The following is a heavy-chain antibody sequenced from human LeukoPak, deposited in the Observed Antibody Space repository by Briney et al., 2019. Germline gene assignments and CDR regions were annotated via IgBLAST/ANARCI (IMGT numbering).Heavy chain of an antibody. CDR3: AKDAGSIAARRGEADYYYYYMDV. J-gene: IGHJ6*03. Sequence: GGSLRLSCAASGFTFSSYGMHWVRQAPGKGLEWVAFIRYDGSNKYYADSVKGRFTISRDNSKNTLYLQMNSLRAGDTAVYYCAKDAGSIAARRGEADYYYYYMDVWGKGTTVTVSS. CDR2: IRYDGSNK. V-gene: IGHV3-30*02. D-gene: IGHD6-6*01. CDR1: GFTFSSYG.